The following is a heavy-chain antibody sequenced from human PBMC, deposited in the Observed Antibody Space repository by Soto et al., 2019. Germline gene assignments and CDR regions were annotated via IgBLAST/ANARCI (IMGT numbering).Heavy chain of an antibody. CDR3: AQTLGLAVAGPGRFDL. CDR1: GGTFSTYA. V-gene: IGHV1-69*12. D-gene: IGHD6-19*01. J-gene: IGHJ2*01. Sequence: QVQLVQSGAAVKKPGSSVKVSCKASGGTFSTYAISWVRQAPGQGLEWMGGIIPIFGTANYAQKFQGRVTMTADESTSTAYMELSSLRSEDTAVYYCAQTLGLAVAGPGRFDLWGRGTLVTVSS. CDR2: IIPIFGTA.